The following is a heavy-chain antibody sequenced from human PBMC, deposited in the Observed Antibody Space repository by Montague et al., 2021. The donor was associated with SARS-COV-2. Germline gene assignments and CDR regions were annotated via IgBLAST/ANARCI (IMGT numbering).Heavy chain of an antibody. V-gene: IGHV4-4*09. D-gene: IGHD2/OR15-2a*01. Sequence: SETLSLTCAVSSGSLSNYYWSWIRQSPGKGLEWIGYMYETGNMIYNPSLRSRVTISADTSNSQFSLLLTSVTAVDSAGYYCARNMAFWGQ. CDR2: MYETGNM. CDR3: ARNMAF. J-gene: IGHJ1*01. CDR1: SGSLSNYY.